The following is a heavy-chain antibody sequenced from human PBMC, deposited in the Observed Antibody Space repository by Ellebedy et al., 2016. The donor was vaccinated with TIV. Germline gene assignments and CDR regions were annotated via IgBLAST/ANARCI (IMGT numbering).Heavy chain of an antibody. D-gene: IGHD2-15*01. V-gene: IGHV3-7*03. Sequence: GGSLRLSXVASGFTFTNYWMSWVRQAPGKGLEWVPNIKHDGSEKNYLDSVKGRFTVSRDNAKSSVYLQMNSLRAEDTALYYCARDIGPSYYYYGLDAWGQGTTVTVS. CDR3: ARDIGPSYYYYGLDA. J-gene: IGHJ6*02. CDR2: IKHDGSEK. CDR1: GFTFTNYW.